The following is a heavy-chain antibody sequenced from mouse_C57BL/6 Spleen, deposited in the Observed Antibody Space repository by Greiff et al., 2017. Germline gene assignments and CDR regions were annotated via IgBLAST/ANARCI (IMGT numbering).Heavy chain of an antibody. Sequence: EVQRVESGGGLVKPGGSLKLSCAASGFTFSSYTMSWVRQTPEKRLEWVATISGGGGNTYYPDSVKGRFTISRDNAKNTLYLQMSSLRSEDTALYYCARQGYYGSSLYYAMDYWGQGTSVTVSS. J-gene: IGHJ4*01. V-gene: IGHV5-9*01. CDR1: GFTFSSYT. CDR3: ARQGYYGSSLYYAMDY. D-gene: IGHD1-1*01. CDR2: ISGGGGNT.